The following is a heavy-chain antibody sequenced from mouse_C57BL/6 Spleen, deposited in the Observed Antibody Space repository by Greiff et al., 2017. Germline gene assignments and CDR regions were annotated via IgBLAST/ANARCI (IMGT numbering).Heavy chain of an antibody. CDR1: GYAFSSSW. V-gene: IGHV1-82*01. J-gene: IGHJ4*01. D-gene: IGHD2-4*01. CDR3: SSYDFDEAMDY. CDR2: IYPGDGDT. Sequence: QVQLQQSGPELVKPGASVKISCKASGYAFSSSWMNWVKQRPGKGLEWIGRIYPGDGDTNYNGKFKGKATLTADKSSSTAYMQLSSLTSEDCAVYFCSSYDFDEAMDYWGQGTSVTVSS.